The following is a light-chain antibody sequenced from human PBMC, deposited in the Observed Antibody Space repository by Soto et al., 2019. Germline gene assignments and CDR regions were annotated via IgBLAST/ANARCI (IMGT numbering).Light chain of an antibody. V-gene: IGKV2-28*01. CDR1: QSLLHSNGNIY. J-gene: IGKJ1*01. CDR2: LGS. Sequence: DIVLTQSPLSLPVTPGEPASISCRSSQSLLHSNGNIYLDWYLQKPGQSPQLLIYLGSIRAYGVPDRLSGSGSCTDFTLKITRVEAEDVGVYYCMQAIQAPRTFGLGTKVEIK. CDR3: MQAIQAPRT.